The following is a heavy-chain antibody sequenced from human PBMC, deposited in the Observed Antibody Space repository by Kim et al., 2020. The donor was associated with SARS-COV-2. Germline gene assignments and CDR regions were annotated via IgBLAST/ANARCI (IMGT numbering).Heavy chain of an antibody. D-gene: IGHD3-22*01. V-gene: IGHV1-69*13. J-gene: IGHJ4*02. CDR2: IIPIFGTA. CDR1: GGTFSSYA. CDR3: ARDGGYDSSPPTSN. Sequence: SVKVSCKASGGTFSSYAISWVRQAPGQGLEWMGGIIPIFGTATYAQKFQGRVTITADESTSTFFMDLSSLRSEDTAVYYCARDGGYDSSPPTSNWGQGTLVTVSS.